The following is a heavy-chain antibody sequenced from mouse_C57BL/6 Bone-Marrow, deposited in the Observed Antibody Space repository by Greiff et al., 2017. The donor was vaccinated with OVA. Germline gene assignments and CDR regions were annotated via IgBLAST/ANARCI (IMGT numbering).Heavy chain of an antibody. D-gene: IGHD4-1*01. V-gene: IGHV1-81*01. Sequence: QVHVKQSGAELARPGASVKLSCKASGYTFTSYGISWVKQRTGQGLEWIGEIYPRSGNTYYNEKFKGKATLTADKSSSTAYMELRSLTSEDSAVYFCARSRTGAHFDYWGQGTTLTVSS. CDR1: GYTFTSYG. J-gene: IGHJ2*01. CDR2: IYPRSGNT. CDR3: ARSRTGAHFDY.